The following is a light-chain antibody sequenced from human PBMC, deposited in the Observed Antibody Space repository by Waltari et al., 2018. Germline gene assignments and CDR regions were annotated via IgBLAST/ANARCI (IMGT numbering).Light chain of an antibody. Sequence: EIMLTQSPGTLSLSPGERVTLSCRASQIISRALAWYQQKPGQAPRLLIYDVSTRASGIPDRFSGSGSGTDFSLTISRLEPEDFAVYYCQHYVRLPVTFGQGTKLEFK. J-gene: IGKJ1*01. CDR3: QHYVRLPVT. CDR2: DVS. V-gene: IGKV3-20*01. CDR1: QIISRA.